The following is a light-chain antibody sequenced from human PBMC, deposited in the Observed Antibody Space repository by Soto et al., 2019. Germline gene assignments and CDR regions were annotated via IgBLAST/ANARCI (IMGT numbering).Light chain of an antibody. CDR3: HQRRSWPIT. CDR1: QDVGSL. Sequence: EIVLTQSPATLSLSAGERASLSCRASQDVGSLIAWYQQKPGQPPRLLIYDASNRATGIPARFSGSQSGTDFTLTISSLEPEDFAVYYCHQRRSWPITFGQGTRLEIK. V-gene: IGKV3-11*01. CDR2: DAS. J-gene: IGKJ5*01.